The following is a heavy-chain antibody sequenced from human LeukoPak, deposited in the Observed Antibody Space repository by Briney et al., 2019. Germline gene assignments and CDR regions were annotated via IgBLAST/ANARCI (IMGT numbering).Heavy chain of an antibody. V-gene: IGHV4-61*02. CDR2: IYTSGTT. Sequence: PSETLSLTCTVSGACISSGSYYWSWIRQPAGKGLEWIGRIYTSGTTNYNPALKSRVTISVDTSKNQFSLKLSSVTAADTAVYYCASSEWELRGMAIDFWGQGTLVTVSS. CDR3: ASSEWELRGMAIDF. J-gene: IGHJ4*02. D-gene: IGHD1-26*01. CDR1: GACISSGSYY.